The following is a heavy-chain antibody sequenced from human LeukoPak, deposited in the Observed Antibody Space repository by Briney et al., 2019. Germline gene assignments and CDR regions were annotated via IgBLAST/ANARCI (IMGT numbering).Heavy chain of an antibody. J-gene: IGHJ4*02. CDR3: ARERREGGSSWIDY. V-gene: IGHV4-30-4*01. CDR1: GGSISSGDYY. CDR2: IFYSGST. Sequence: SETLSLSCTVSGGSISSGDYYWSWIRQPPGKGLEWIGHIFYSGSTYYNPSLMRRLTISVDTANTQFSLKLSSVTPADTAVYYCARERREGGSSWIDYWGRGTLVTVSS. D-gene: IGHD6-13*01.